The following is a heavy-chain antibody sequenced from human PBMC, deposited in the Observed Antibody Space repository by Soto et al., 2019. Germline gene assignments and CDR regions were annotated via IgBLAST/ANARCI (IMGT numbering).Heavy chain of an antibody. CDR2: IGPDGSNI. CDR3: VRDNNWSFDY. D-gene: IGHD1-1*01. Sequence: GPLSHSCAASGFIFSSHWVHWVRQAPGKGLVGVSHIGPDGSNIWEADSVQGRFTISRDNARNRLYLQMNSLRDEDTAIYHCVRDNNWSFDYWGQGILVTVS. CDR1: GFIFSSHW. V-gene: IGHV3-74*01. J-gene: IGHJ4*02.